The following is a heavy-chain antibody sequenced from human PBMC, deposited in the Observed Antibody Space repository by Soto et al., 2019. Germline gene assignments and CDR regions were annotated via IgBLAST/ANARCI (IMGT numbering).Heavy chain of an antibody. CDR2: ISSSSSYI. CDR1: GFTFSSYS. D-gene: IGHD3-22*01. CDR3: ARDSGEGYYDSSGYYY. J-gene: IGHJ4*02. V-gene: IGHV3-21*01. Sequence: PGGSLRLSCAASGFTFSSYSMNWVRQAPGKGLEWVSSISSSSSYIYYADSVKGRFTISRDNAKNSLYLQMNSLRAEDTAVYYCARDSGEGYYDSSGYYYWGQGTLVTV.